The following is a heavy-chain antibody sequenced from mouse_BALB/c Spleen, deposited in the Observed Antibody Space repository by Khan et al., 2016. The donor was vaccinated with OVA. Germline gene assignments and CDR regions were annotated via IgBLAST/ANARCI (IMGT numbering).Heavy chain of an antibody. CDR2: TDPANGNT. Sequence: VQLKQSGAELVKPAASLKLSCTASGYNIKDIYIHWVKQRPEKGQQRIRRTDPANGNTKYDPKLPGKATITADTSSNTAYLPLSSLTSEDTTVYYCRISTINAWGQGTTLTVSS. J-gene: IGHJ2*01. CDR1: GYNIKDIY. V-gene: IGHV14-3*02. CDR3: RISTINA.